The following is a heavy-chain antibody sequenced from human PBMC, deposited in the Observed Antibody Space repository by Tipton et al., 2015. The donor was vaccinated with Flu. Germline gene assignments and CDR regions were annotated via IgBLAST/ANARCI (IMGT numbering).Heavy chain of an antibody. V-gene: IGHV4-59*12. J-gene: IGHJ4*02. CDR3: ARDPSLGMPDYFDS. D-gene: IGHD2-2*01. CDR1: GVFFSSYY. CDR2: IYNNKYT. Sequence: TLSLTCTVSGVFFSSYYWNWIRQPPGKGLEWIGYIYNNKYTKYNPSLKSRVSISVDTSKKQFSLQLGSVTAADTAVYYCARDPSLGMPDYFDSWGQGTLVSVSS.